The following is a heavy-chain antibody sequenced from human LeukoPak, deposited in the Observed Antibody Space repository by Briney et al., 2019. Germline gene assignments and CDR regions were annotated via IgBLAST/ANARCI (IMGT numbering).Heavy chain of an antibody. J-gene: IGHJ5*01. CDR3: ALAPNSNWFDF. D-gene: IGHD2-8*01. CDR2: IHYSGSS. CDR1: GDSISSFC. V-gene: IGHV4-59*08. Sequence: PSETLSLTCSVSGDSISSFCWNWIRQSPGKGLEWIGNIHYSGSSNYNPSLKSRVTISIDTSRKQFFLKLSSVTAADTAVYYCALAPNSNWFDFWGQGTLVTVSS.